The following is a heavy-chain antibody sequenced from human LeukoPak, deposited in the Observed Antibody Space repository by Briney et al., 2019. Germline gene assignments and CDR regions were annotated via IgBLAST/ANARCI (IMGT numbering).Heavy chain of an antibody. V-gene: IGHV4-59*12. D-gene: IGHD1-26*01. CDR1: GDSISNNY. CDR2: ISHSGST. CDR3: ARDYLVGAPLDS. J-gene: IGHJ5*01. Sequence: SETLSLTCTVSGDSISNNYWSCIRQPPGKGLEWIGYISHSGSTNYNPSLKSRVTISVDTSKNQFSLKLSSVTAADTAVYYCARDYLVGAPLDSWGHGTLVTVSS.